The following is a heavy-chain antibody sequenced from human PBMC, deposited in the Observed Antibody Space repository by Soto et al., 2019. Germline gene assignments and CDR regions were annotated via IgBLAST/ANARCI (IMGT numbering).Heavy chain of an antibody. D-gene: IGHD6-13*01. CDR2: ISGSGRST. CDR3: ATPHFPIADSRQPQFDP. V-gene: IGHV3-23*01. Sequence: VGSLRLSCAASGFTFSSYAMSWVRQAPGKGLEWVSVISGSGRSTFYADSVKGRFTISRDDSNNTLFLQMSTLRAEDTAIYYCATPHFPIADSRQPQFDPWGQGALVTVSS. CDR1: GFTFSSYA. J-gene: IGHJ5*02.